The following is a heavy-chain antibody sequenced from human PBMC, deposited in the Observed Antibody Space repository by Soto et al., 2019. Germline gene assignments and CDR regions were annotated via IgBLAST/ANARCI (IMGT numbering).Heavy chain of an antibody. CDR2: ISSSGHTI. J-gene: IGHJ4*02. CDR1: GFTFSVYS. V-gene: IGHV3-48*01. D-gene: IGHD3-10*01. Sequence: GSLRLSGAASGFTFSVYSMNWVRQAPGKGLEWISYISSSGHTIYYRDSVKGRFTISRDNGKNSLYLQLNSLRVEDTAVYYCARDFTYYYASPESFDFWGQGP. CDR3: ARDFTYYYASPESFDF.